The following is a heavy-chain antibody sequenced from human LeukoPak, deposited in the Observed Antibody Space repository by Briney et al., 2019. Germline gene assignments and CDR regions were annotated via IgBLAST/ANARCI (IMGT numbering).Heavy chain of an antibody. Sequence: GGSLRLSCAASGFTFSSHGMHWVRQAPGKGLEWVAVVSYDGSNKYYADSVKGRFTISRDNSNNTLYVQMNSLRAEDTAVYYCAKSRSGWHFDYWGQGILVTVSS. CDR1: GFTFSSHG. J-gene: IGHJ4*02. D-gene: IGHD6-19*01. CDR3: AKSRSGWHFDY. V-gene: IGHV3-30*18. CDR2: VSYDGSNK.